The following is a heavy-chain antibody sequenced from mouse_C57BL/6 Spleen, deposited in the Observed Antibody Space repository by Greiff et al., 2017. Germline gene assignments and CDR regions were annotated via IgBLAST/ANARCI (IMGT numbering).Heavy chain of an antibody. CDR1: GYTFTDYN. D-gene: IGHD1-1*02. CDR3: ARLGLWGGFYYSDY. V-gene: IGHV1-18*01. J-gene: IGHJ2*01. CDR2: INPNNGGT. Sequence: EVQLQQSGPELVKPGASVKIPCKASGYTFTDYNMDWVKQSHGKSLEWIGDINPNNGGTIYNQKFKGKATLTVDKSSSTAYMELRSLTSEDTAVYYCARLGLWGGFYYSDYWGQGTTLTVSS.